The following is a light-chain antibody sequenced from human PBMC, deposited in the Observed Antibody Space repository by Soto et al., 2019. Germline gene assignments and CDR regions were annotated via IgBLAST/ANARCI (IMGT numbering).Light chain of an antibody. CDR1: QSVGNNY. Sequence: EIVLTQSPGTLSLSPGERATLSCRASQSVGNNYLAWYQQKPGQAPRLLIYTASIRATGIPDRFSGSGSGTDFTLTISRLEPEDFAVYYCHQHAESPLTFDGGTKVDIK. J-gene: IGKJ4*01. CDR3: HQHAESPLT. V-gene: IGKV3-20*01. CDR2: TAS.